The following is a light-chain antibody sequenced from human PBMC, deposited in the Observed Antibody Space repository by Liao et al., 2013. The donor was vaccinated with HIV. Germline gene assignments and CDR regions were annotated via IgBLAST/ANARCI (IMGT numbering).Light chain of an antibody. V-gene: IGLV3-1*01. J-gene: IGLJ1*01. Sequence: SYELTQPPSMSVSPGQTARIICSGDNVGDKHVSWHQQRPGQSPVLVIYQDSKRPSGIPERFSGSNSGNTATLTISGTQAMDEADYYCQTWDSRTEDYVFGPGTKVTVL. CDR2: QDS. CDR3: QTWDSRTEDYV. CDR1: NVGDKH.